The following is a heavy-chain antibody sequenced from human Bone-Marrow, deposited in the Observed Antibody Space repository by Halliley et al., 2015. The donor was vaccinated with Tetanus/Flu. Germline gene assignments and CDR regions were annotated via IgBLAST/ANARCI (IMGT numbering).Heavy chain of an antibody. V-gene: IGHV3-7*03. J-gene: IGHJ4*02. CDR2: IKQDGSEK. CDR3: ARLSSGSWPYYFDY. D-gene: IGHD6-13*01. Sequence: VANIKQDGSEKYYVDSVKGRFTISRDNAKNSLYLQMNSLRAEDTAVYYCARLSSGSWPYYFDYWGQGTLVTVSS.